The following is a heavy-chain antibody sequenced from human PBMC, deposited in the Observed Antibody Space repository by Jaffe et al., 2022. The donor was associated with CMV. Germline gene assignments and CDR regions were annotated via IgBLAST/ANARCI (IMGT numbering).Heavy chain of an antibody. V-gene: IGHV3-30*18. CDR3: AKYEMARSGSA. Sequence: QVQLVESGGGVVQPGRSLRLSCAASGFTFNIYAMHWVRQAPGKGLEWVAVISYDGSDKYYADSVKGRFTISRDNSKNTVYLQVNSLRAEDTAVYYCAKYEMARSGSAWGQGTLVTVSS. D-gene: IGHD3-10*01. J-gene: IGHJ4*02. CDR1: GFTFNIYA. CDR2: ISYDGSDK.